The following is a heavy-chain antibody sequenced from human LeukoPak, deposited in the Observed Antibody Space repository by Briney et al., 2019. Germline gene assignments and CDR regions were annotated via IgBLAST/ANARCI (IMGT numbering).Heavy chain of an antibody. CDR1: GFTFSDYY. CDR3: AKDIAVAGMYYYYGMDV. CDR2: ISTSGGTI. D-gene: IGHD6-19*01. V-gene: IGHV3-11*01. Sequence: GGSLRLSCAASGFTFSDYYMSWIRQAPGKGLEWVSYISTSGGTIYYADSVKGRFTMSRDNAKNSLFLQMDSLRAEDTALYYCAKDIAVAGMYYYYGMDVWGQGTTVTVSS. J-gene: IGHJ6*02.